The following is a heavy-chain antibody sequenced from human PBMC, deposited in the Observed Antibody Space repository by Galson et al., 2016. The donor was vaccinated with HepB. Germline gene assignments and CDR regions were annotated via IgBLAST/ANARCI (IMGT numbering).Heavy chain of an antibody. V-gene: IGHV4-59*01. J-gene: IGHJ4*02. Sequence: LRLSCAASGFTFSNYAMSWVRQAPGKGLEWIGNIYYSGSTNYNPSLKSRVTISIDTSKNQFSLKLSSVTAADTAVYYCARGIYSGNYLDYWGQGTLVTVSS. CDR2: IYYSGST. CDR1: GFTFSNYA. CDR3: ARGIYSGNYLDY. D-gene: IGHD1-26*01.